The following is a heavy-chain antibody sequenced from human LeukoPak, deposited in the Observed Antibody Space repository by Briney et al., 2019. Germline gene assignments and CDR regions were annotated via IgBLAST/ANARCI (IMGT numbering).Heavy chain of an antibody. Sequence: PSQTLSLTCTVSGGSISSGGNYWSWIRQHPGKGLEWIGYIYYSGSTYYNPSLKSRVTISVDTSKNQFSLKLGSVTAADTAVYYCARGATWIQLWFDAFDIWGQGTMVTVSS. CDR1: GGSISSGGNY. CDR3: ARGATWIQLWFDAFDI. J-gene: IGHJ3*02. V-gene: IGHV4-31*03. D-gene: IGHD5-18*01. CDR2: IYYSGST.